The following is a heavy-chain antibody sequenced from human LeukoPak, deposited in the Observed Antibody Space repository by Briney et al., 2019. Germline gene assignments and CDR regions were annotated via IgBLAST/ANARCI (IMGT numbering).Heavy chain of an antibody. CDR2: ISSHSSTI. Sequence: PGGSLRLSCAASGFSFSSYSMNWVRQAPGKGLEWVSYISSHSSTIYYADSVKGRFTISRDNAKNSLYLQMNSLRAEDTAVYYCASGVGASGGYYFYYMDVWGKGTAVTVSS. CDR3: ASGVGASGGYYFYYMDV. CDR1: GFSFSSYS. D-gene: IGHD1-26*01. J-gene: IGHJ6*03. V-gene: IGHV3-48*01.